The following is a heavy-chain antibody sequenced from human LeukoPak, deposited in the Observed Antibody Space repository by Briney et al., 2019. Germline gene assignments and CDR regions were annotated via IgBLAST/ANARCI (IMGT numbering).Heavy chain of an antibody. CDR1: GFTFSSYA. J-gene: IGHJ6*02. CDR3: TKEVVEAAQGYFSSAMDV. D-gene: IGHD2-2*01. Sequence: GGSLRLSCAASGFTFSSYAMSWVRQAPGKGLEWVSAISGSDGSTYYADSVKGRFTISRDNSKNTLYLQMNSLRAEDTAVYYCTKEVVEAAQGYFSSAMDVWGQGTTVTVSS. CDR2: ISGSDGST. V-gene: IGHV3-23*01.